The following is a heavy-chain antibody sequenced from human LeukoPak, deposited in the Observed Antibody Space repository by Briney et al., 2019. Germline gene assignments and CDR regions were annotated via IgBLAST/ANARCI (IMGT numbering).Heavy chain of an antibody. J-gene: IGHJ4*02. Sequence: PSEALSLTCTVSGGSISSSSYYWGWIRQPPGKGLEWIGSIYDSGTTNYNPSLKSRVTISVDTSKNQFSLTLNSVTAADTAVYYCATGRGVGATAYFDYWGQGTLVTVSS. CDR3: ATGRGVGATAYFDY. V-gene: IGHV4-39*07. CDR1: GGSISSSSYY. CDR2: IYDSGTT. D-gene: IGHD1-26*01.